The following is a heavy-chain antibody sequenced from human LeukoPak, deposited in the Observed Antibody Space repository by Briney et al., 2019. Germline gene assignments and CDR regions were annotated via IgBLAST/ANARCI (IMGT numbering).Heavy chain of an antibody. V-gene: IGHV3-30*04. CDR1: GFTFSSYA. CDR3: ARNPAEGSGYYQGYYYYGMDV. Sequence: GRSLRLSWAASGFTFSSYAMHWVRQAPGKGLEWVAVISYDGSNKYYADSVKGRSTISRDNSKNTLYLQMNSLRAEDTAVYYCARNPAEGSGYYQGYYYYGMDVWGQGTTVTVSS. D-gene: IGHD3-22*01. CDR2: ISYDGSNK. J-gene: IGHJ6*02.